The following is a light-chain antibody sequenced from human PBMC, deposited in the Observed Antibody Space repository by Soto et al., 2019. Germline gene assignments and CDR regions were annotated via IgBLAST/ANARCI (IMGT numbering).Light chain of an antibody. CDR2: SAS. Sequence: DIRLTQSPSVVSASFGDSVTITGRASQALSNYLAWYQQKPGKAPDLLIYSASTLQSGVPSRFSGSRSETEFSLTIRVLQPEDFPTYYCQQLSRYPLTYAGGTKVDIK. J-gene: IGKJ4*01. V-gene: IGKV1-9*01. CDR3: QQLSRYPLT. CDR1: QALSNY.